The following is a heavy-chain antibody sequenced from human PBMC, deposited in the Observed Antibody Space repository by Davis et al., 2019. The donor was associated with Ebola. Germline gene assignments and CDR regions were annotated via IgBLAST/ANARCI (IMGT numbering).Heavy chain of an antibody. V-gene: IGHV1-18*04. CDR1: GYTFTSYG. J-gene: IGHJ4*02. Sequence: ASVKVSCKSSGYTFTSYGLVLVRQAPGLGLEWTGWISGFNTNTNFAQKFQGRVTVYKDTSTNTAYMDLRSLTSDDTAIYYCARAPNYDVLTGTSSYYFDYWGQGTLVTVSS. D-gene: IGHD3-9*01. CDR3: ARAPNYDVLTGTSSYYFDY. CDR2: ISGFNTNT.